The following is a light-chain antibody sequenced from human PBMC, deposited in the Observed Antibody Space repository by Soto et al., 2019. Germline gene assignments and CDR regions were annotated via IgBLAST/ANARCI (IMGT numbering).Light chain of an antibody. J-gene: IGKJ4*01. CDR2: AAS. CDR1: QSISKY. V-gene: IGKV1-39*01. Sequence: DIQMTPSPSSLSASVVDRVTITCRASQSISKYVNWYQHKPGKAPTVLIHAASSLQSGVPSRFSGSGSGTDFFLTISSLQPEDFAVYYCQQSHSKPLTFGGGTKVDIK. CDR3: QQSHSKPLT.